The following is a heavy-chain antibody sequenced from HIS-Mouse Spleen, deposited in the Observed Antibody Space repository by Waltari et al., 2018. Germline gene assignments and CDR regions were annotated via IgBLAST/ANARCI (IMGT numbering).Heavy chain of an antibody. D-gene: IGHD6-13*01. Sequence: QLQLQESGPGLVKPSETLSLTCTVSGGSISSSSYYWGWIRQPPGKGLEWIWSIYYSASPYNNPSLKSRVTISVDTSKNQFSLKLSSVTAAVTAVYYCAREIPYSSSWYDWYFDLWGRGTLVTVSS. CDR1: GGSISSSSYY. CDR2: IYYSASP. V-gene: IGHV4-39*07. CDR3: AREIPYSSSWYDWYFDL. J-gene: IGHJ2*01.